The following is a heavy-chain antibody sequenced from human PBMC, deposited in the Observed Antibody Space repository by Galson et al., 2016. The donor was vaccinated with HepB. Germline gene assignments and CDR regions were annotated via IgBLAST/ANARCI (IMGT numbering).Heavy chain of an antibody. CDR2: ISHSGST. J-gene: IGHJ6*02. CDR3: ARGFVGYSNYPGSYYYWFMDV. CDR1: GGSISVYY. Sequence: SETLSLTCNVSGGSISVYYWSWIRQPPGKGLEWIGYISHSGSTDYNPSLKNRLTISVDTSKNHFSLKLSSVTAADTAVYYCARGFVGYSNYPGSYYYWFMDVWGQGTTVTVSS. D-gene: IGHD4-11*01. V-gene: IGHV4-59*01.